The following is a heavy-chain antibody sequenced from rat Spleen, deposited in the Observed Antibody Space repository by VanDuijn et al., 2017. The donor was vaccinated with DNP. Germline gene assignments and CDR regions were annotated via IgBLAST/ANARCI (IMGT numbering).Heavy chain of an antibody. J-gene: IGHJ2*01. Sequence: EVQLVESGGDLVQPGRSLKLSCAASTFTFSDYNMAWVRQAPKKGLEWVATISYDGSRTNYRDSVKGRFTISRDNAKNILYLQMDSLRSEDSATYYCARPDYWGQGVMVTVSS. CDR3: ARPDY. V-gene: IGHV5-7*01. CDR1: TFTFSDYN. CDR2: ISYDGSRT.